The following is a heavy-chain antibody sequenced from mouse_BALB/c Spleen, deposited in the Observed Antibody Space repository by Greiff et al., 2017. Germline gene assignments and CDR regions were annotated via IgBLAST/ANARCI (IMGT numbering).Heavy chain of an antibody. Sequence: VQLQQSGPELVKPGASVKISCKASGYTFTDYNMHWVKQSHGKSLEWIGYIYPYNGGTGYNQKFKSKATLTVDNSSSTAYMELRSLTSEDSAVYYCARRFYYDYDGFAYWGQGTLVTVSA. CDR3: ARRFYYDYDGFAY. CDR2: IYPYNGGT. J-gene: IGHJ3*01. V-gene: IGHV1S29*02. CDR1: GYTFTDYN. D-gene: IGHD2-4*01.